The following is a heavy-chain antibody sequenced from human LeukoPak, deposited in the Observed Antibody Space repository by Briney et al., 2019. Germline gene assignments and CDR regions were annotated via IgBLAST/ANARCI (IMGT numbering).Heavy chain of an antibody. J-gene: IGHJ5*02. Sequence: SETLSLTCTVSGGSISSSSYYWGWIRQPPGKGLVWIGSIYYSGSTYYNPSLKSRVTISVDTSKNQFSLKLSSVTAADTAVYYCARRAYYYDSSGYSNWFDPWGQGTLVTVSS. CDR2: IYYSGST. CDR1: GGSISSSSYY. D-gene: IGHD3-22*01. V-gene: IGHV4-39*01. CDR3: ARRAYYYDSSGYSNWFDP.